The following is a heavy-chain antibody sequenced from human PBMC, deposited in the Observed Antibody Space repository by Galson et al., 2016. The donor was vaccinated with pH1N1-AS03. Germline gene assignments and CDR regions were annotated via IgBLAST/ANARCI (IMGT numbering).Heavy chain of an antibody. CDR2: IIPIFGTT. CDR1: GGTFSSHA. V-gene: IGHV1-69*06. D-gene: IGHD3-10*01. Sequence: SVKVSCKASGGTFSSHAVSWVRQAPGQGLEWMGGIIPIFGTTNYAQKFQGRVTITADKSTSTVYMELSSLTSEDTAVFYCARVEGTMAREGGCGFMDVWGQGTTVIVSS. J-gene: IGHJ6*02. CDR3: ARVEGTMAREGGCGFMDV.